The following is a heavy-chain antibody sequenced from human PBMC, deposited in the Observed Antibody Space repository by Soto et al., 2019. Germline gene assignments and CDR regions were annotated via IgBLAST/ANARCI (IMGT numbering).Heavy chain of an antibody. D-gene: IGHD2-2*01. J-gene: IGHJ5*02. V-gene: IGHV3-30*18. CDR3: AKDLSPIVVVPAAKGVVS. CDR1: GFTVSSNY. CDR2: ISYDESHK. Sequence: GGSLRLSCAASGFTVSSNYMSWVRQAPGKGLEWVAVISYDESHKYYADSVKGRFTISRDNSKNTLYLQMNSLRAEDTAVYYCAKDLSPIVVVPAAKGVVSWGQGTLVTVSS.